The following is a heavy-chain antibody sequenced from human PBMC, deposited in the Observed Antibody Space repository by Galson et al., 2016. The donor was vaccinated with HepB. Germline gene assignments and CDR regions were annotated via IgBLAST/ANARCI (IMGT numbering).Heavy chain of an antibody. Sequence: SLRLSCAASGLTVAFNQMNWVRQAPGKGLECISVMYHNGNTYHADSVSGRFTISRDTSKNTLFLQMTSLRAEDTAVYYCVKRGPPVISRHAMDVWGQGTTVTVSS. CDR1: GLTVAFNQ. J-gene: IGHJ6*02. CDR2: MYHNGNT. CDR3: VKRGPPVISRHAMDV. D-gene: IGHD3-22*01. V-gene: IGHV3-66*04.